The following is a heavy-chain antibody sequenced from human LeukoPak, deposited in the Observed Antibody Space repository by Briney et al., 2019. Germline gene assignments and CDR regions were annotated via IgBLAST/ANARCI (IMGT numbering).Heavy chain of an antibody. Sequence: SQTLSLTCTVSGGSISSGDYSWSWIRQPPGKGLEWIGYIYYSGSTYYNPSLKSRVTISVDTSKNQFSLKLSSVTAADTAVYYCAREASPHSYYRSGYSLPFDGWGQGTLVTV. J-gene: IGHJ4*02. CDR1: GGSISSGDYS. CDR3: AREASPHSYYRSGYSLPFDG. CDR2: IYYSGST. D-gene: IGHD3-22*01. V-gene: IGHV4-30-4*01.